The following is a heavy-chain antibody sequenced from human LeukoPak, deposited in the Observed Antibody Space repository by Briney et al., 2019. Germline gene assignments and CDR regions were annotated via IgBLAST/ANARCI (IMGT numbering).Heavy chain of an antibody. V-gene: IGHV3-23*01. CDR1: GFTFSSYA. CDR2: ISGSGSST. CDR3: AKNPTSDVDY. J-gene: IGHJ4*02. Sequence: GGSLRLSCAASGFTFSSYATNWVRQAPGKGLEWVSAISGSGSSTYSAGSVKGRFTISRDNSKNTLYLQMNSLRAEDTAVYYCAKNPTSDVDYWGQGTLVTVSS. D-gene: IGHD2-2*01.